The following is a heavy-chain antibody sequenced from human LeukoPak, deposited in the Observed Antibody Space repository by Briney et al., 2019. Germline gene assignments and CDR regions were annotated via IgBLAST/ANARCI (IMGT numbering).Heavy chain of an antibody. CDR2: INPSGGST. V-gene: IGHV1-46*01. CDR3: ARTYSGSYYGRIGAFDI. D-gene: IGHD1-26*01. CDR1: GYTFTSYY. Sequence: ASVKVSCKASGYTFTSYYMHWVRQAPGQGLEWMGIINPSGGSTSYAQKFQGRVTMTRDMSTSTVYMELSSLRSEDTAVYYCARTYSGSYYGRIGAFDIWGQGTMVTVSS. J-gene: IGHJ3*02.